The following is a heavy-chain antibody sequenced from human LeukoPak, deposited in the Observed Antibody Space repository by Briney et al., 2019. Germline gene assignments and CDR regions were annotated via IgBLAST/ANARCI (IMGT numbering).Heavy chain of an antibody. J-gene: IGHJ4*02. CDR2: ISGSGGST. V-gene: IGHV3-23*01. D-gene: IGHD3-3*01. CDR1: GFTFSSYA. CDR3: AKQGGTIFGVVVVRNFDY. Sequence: PGGSLRLSCAASGFTFSSYAMSWVRQAPGKGLEWVSSISGSGGSTYYADSGKGRFTISRDNSKKTLYLQMNSLRAEDTAVYYCAKQGGTIFGVVVVRNFDYWGQGTLVTVSS.